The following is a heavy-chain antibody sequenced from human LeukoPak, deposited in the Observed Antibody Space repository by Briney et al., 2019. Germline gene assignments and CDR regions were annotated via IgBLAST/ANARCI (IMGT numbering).Heavy chain of an antibody. V-gene: IGHV3-53*01. CDR1: GFTVSSNY. D-gene: IGHD2-15*01. CDR3: AKDRCSGGSCYHYFDY. J-gene: IGHJ4*02. CDR2: IYSGGST. Sequence: GGSLRLSCAASGFTVSSNYMSWVRQAPGKWLEWVSVIYSGGSTYYADSVKGRFTISRDNSKNTLYLQMNSLRAEDTAVYYCAKDRCSGGSCYHYFDYWGQGTLVTVSS.